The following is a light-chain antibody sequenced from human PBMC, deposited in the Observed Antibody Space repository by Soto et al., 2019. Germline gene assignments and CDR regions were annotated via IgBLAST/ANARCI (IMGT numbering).Light chain of an antibody. CDR3: AVWDDSLSGGV. CDR2: SND. Sequence: QSVLTQPPSASGTPGQSVTISCSGSSSNIGDNTVNWYQQLPGTAPKLLIYSNDQRSSGVPDRFSGSKSGTSASLAISGLQSEDEADYYCAVWDDSLSGGVFGGGTKLTVL. V-gene: IGLV1-44*01. CDR1: SSNIGDNT. J-gene: IGLJ3*02.